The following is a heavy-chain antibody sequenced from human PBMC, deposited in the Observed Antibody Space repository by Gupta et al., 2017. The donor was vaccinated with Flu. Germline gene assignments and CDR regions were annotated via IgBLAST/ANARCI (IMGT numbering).Heavy chain of an antibody. J-gene: IGHJ4*02. Sequence: WILQAPGKGLEWVGPIKIKIYGGTTDYAAPVKGRFTISRDDSKNTLYLPMNSLTAEDTAVYYCVHQHYDLWSGYYTLFDFWGQGTLVTVS. V-gene: IGHV3-15*05. CDR2: IKIKIYGGTT. CDR3: VHQHYDLWSGYYTLFDF. D-gene: IGHD3-3*01.